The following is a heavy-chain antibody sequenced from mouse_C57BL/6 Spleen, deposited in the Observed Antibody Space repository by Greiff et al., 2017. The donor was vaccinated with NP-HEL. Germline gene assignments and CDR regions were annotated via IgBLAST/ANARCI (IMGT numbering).Heavy chain of an antibody. CDR2: INPNNGGT. J-gene: IGHJ2*01. CDR1: GYTFTDYN. D-gene: IGHD1-1*01. V-gene: IGHV1-22*01. CDR3: ATGPYGRSYNY. Sequence: EVQLQQSGPELVKPGASVKMSCKASGYTFTDYNMHWVKQSHGKSLEWIGYINPNNGGTSYNQKFKGKATLNVNKSSSTAYMELRSLTSEDSAVYYCATGPYGRSYNYWGQGTTLTVSS.